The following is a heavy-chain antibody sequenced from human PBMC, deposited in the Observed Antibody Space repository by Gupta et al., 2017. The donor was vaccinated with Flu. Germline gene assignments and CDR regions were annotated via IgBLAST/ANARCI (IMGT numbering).Heavy chain of an antibody. Sequence: EVQLVESGGGLVKPGGSLRLSCEGKGFAFGTYALNWVRQVPGKGLEWVASISSSSTYSFYLDSVKGRFTTSRDNAKNSVFLQMNSLRSEDTAVYHCARDAAGTDFNWFDPWGPGTLVTVSS. J-gene: IGHJ5*01. CDR2: ISSSSTYS. CDR3: ARDAAGTDFNWFDP. D-gene: IGHD6-13*01. CDR1: GFAFGTYA. V-gene: IGHV3-21*01.